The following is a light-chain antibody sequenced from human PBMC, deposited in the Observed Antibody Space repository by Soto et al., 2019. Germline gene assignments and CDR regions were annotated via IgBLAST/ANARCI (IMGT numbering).Light chain of an antibody. J-gene: IGKJ4*01. CDR3: QQSYSTPLT. V-gene: IGKV1-39*01. Sequence: DIHMTQSPWSLSASVDDRVTITCRASRSIDSYLNWYQQRPAKAPKLLIYAASSLQSGVPSRFSGSGSGTDFTLTISSLQPEDFATYYCQQSYSTPLTFGGGTKVDVK. CDR1: RSIDSY. CDR2: AAS.